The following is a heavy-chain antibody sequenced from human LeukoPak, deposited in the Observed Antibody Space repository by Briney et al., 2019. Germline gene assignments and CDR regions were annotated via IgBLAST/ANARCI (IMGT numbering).Heavy chain of an antibody. V-gene: IGHV3-74*01. CDR3: ARYSSSSGGPSYYLDY. D-gene: IGHD6-6*01. Sequence: GGSLRLSCAASGFTLRNYWMHWVRQVPGRGLGWVSRISGDGSGTNCADSVKGRFTISRDNAKNTVYLQINNLRAQDTDVYFCARYSSSSGGPSYYLDYWGQRTLVTVSS. CDR2: ISGDGSGT. CDR1: GFTLRNYW. J-gene: IGHJ4*02.